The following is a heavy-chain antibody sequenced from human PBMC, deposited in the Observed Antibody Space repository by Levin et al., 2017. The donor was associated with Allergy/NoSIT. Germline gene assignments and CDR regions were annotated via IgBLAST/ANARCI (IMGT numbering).Heavy chain of an antibody. CDR1: GFTFRTYT. V-gene: IGHV3-21*01. D-gene: IGHD6-13*01. CDR2: ISSTSNYI. Sequence: GGSLRLSCAASGFTFRTYTMHWVRQAPGKGLEWVSSISSTSNYIYYADSVKGRFTISRDNAKNSLYLQMNSLRAEDMAVYYCARDYSSNYYFDYWGQGTLVTVSS. J-gene: IGHJ4*02. CDR3: ARDYSSNYYFDY.